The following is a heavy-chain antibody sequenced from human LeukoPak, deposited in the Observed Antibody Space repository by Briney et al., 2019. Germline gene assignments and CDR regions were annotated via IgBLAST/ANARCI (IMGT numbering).Heavy chain of an antibody. V-gene: IGHV4-34*01. Sequence: PSETLSLTCAVYGGSFSGYYWSWIRQPPGKGLEWIGEINHSGSTNYNPSLKSRVTISVDTSKNQFSLKLSSVTAADTAVYYCARNYGDNFDYWGQGTLVTVSS. CDR1: GGSFSGYY. J-gene: IGHJ4*02. D-gene: IGHD4-17*01. CDR2: INHSGST. CDR3: ARNYGDNFDY.